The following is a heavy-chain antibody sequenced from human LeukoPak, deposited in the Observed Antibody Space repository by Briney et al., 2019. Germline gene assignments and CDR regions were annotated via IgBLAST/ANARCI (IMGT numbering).Heavy chain of an antibody. V-gene: IGHV4-4*07. J-gene: IGHJ4*02. D-gene: IGHD1-26*01. CDR3: AREGGSSRSLEN. CDR1: SGSISSSY. Sequence: SETLSLTCNVSSGSISSSYWSWIRQPAGKGLEWIGRIYASGSSNYNPSLKSRVTMSVDTSKNQFSLNLSSVTAADTAVYYCAREGGSSRSLENWGQGTLVTVSS. CDR2: IYASGSS.